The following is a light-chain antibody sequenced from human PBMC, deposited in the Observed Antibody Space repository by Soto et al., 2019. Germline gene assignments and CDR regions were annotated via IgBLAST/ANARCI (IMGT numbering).Light chain of an antibody. J-gene: IGKJ1*01. CDR1: QSVSSN. Sequence: IVITQSVSTLSVSQGERATLSCRASQSVSSNLAWYQQKPGQAPRLLIYGASTRATGIPARFSGSGSGTEFTLTISSLQYEDCAHYYCQQYNNLPLTFGQGTKVDIK. CDR2: GAS. CDR3: QQYNNLPLT. V-gene: IGKV3-15*01.